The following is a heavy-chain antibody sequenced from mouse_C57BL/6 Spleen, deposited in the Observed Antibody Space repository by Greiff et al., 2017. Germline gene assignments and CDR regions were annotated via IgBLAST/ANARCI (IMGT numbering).Heavy chain of an antibody. D-gene: IGHD1-1*01. Sequence: QVQLQQPGAELVKPGASVKLSCKASGYTFTSYWMHWVKQRPGQGLEWIGIIHPNSGSTNYNEKFKSKDTLTVDKSSSTAYMQLSSLTSEDSAVYYCARDYGYGMGYWGQGTSVTVSS. CDR2: IHPNSGST. V-gene: IGHV1-64*01. CDR1: GYTFTSYW. CDR3: ARDYGYGMGY. J-gene: IGHJ4*01.